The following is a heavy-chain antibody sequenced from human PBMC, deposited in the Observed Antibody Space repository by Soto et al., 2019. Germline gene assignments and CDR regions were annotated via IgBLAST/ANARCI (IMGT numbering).Heavy chain of an antibody. V-gene: IGHV1-69*13. J-gene: IGHJ4*02. CDR2: IIPIFGTA. D-gene: IGHD1-26*01. Sequence: QVQLVQSGAEVKNSGASVKVSCKASGYTFTSYGFSWVRQAPGQGLEWMGGIIPIFGTANYAQKFQGRVTITADESTSTAYMELSSLRSEDTAVYYCALGGSYFHFDYWGQGTLVTVSS. CDR1: GYTFTSYG. CDR3: ALGGSYFHFDY.